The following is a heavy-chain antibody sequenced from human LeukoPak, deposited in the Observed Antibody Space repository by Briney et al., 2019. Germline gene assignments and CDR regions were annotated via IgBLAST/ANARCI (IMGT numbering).Heavy chain of an antibody. CDR2: ISGSGDNT. Sequence: GGSLRLSCAASGFTFSGFAMSWVRRTPGKGLEWVSGISGSGDNTLYADSVKGRFTISRDNSKNTLYLQMNSLRAEDTAVYYCAKEWFGEYSPIFDYWGQGTLVTVSS. CDR3: AKEWFGEYSPIFDY. D-gene: IGHD3-10*01. J-gene: IGHJ4*02. CDR1: GFTFSGFA. V-gene: IGHV3-23*01.